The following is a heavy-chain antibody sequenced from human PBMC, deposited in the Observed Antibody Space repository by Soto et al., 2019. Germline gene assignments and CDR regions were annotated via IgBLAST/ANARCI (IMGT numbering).Heavy chain of an antibody. V-gene: IGHV5-10-1*01. CDR1: GYSFTSYW. CDR3: ATSSAAGSYYYGMDV. J-gene: IGHJ6*02. CDR2: IDPSDSYT. D-gene: IGHD6-13*01. Sequence: PGESLKISCKGSGYSFTSYWISWVRQMPGKGLEWMGRIDPSDSYTNYSPSFQGHVTISADKSISTAYLQWSSLKASDTAMYYCATSSAAGSYYYGMDVWGQGTTVTVSS.